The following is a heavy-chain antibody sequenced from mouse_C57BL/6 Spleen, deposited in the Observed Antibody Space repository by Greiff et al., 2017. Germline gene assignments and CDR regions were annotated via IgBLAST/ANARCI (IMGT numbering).Heavy chain of an antibody. D-gene: IGHD1-1*01. CDR1: GYTFTSYW. Sequence: QVQLQQSGTELVKPGASVKLSCKASGYTFTSYWMHWVKQRPGQGLEWIGNINPSNGGTNYNEKFKSKATLTVDKSSSTAYMQLSSLTSEDSAVYYCARSYYGSSYAGAWFAYWGQGTLVTVSA. V-gene: IGHV1-53*01. J-gene: IGHJ3*01. CDR3: ARSYYGSSYAGAWFAY. CDR2: INPSNGGT.